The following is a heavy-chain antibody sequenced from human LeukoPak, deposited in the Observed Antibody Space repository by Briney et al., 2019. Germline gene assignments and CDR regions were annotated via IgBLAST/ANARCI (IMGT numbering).Heavy chain of an antibody. CDR1: GGSISSYY. V-gene: IGHV4-59*01. D-gene: IGHD3-22*01. Sequence: PSETLSLTCTVSGGSISSYYWSWIRQPSGKGLEWIGYIYYSGSTNYNPSLKSRVTISVDTSKNQFSLKLSSVTAADTAVYYCARGPPRWLLTHWGQGTLVTVSS. CDR3: ARGPPRWLLTH. J-gene: IGHJ4*02. CDR2: IYYSGST.